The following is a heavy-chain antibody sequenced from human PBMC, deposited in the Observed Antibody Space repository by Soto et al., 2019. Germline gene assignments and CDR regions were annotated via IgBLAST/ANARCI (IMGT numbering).Heavy chain of an antibody. CDR2: IYYSGST. CDR1: GGSISSSSYY. Sequence: SETLSLTCTVSGGSISSSSYYWGWIRQPPGKGLEWIGSIYYSGSTYYNPSLKSRVTISVDTSKNQFSLKLSSVTAADTAVYYCARIKGDMITLKPRTADYYYYGMDVWGQGTTVT. V-gene: IGHV4-39*01. J-gene: IGHJ6*02. CDR3: ARIKGDMITLKPRTADYYYYGMDV. D-gene: IGHD3-16*01.